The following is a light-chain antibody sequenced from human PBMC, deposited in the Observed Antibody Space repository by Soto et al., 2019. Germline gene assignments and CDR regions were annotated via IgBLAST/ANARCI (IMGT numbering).Light chain of an antibody. CDR3: SSYTTTGCYV. Sequence: QSALTHPASVSGSPGQSITISCTGTSSDVGAYNYVSWYQQHPGKAPKLMIYDVTTRPSGLSNRFSGSKSGNTASLTISGLQAEDEADYYCSSYTTTGCYVFGTGTQLTVL. J-gene: IGLJ1*01. V-gene: IGLV2-14*01. CDR2: DVT. CDR1: SSDVGAYNY.